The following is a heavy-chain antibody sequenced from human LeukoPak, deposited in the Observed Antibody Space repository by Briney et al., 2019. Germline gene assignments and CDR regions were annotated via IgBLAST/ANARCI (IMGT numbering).Heavy chain of an antibody. J-gene: IGHJ4*02. D-gene: IGHD6-19*01. CDR1: GGSISSSSYY. V-gene: IGHV4-39*07. CDR3: ARGEAVAGPLDTYYFDY. Sequence: SETLSLTRTVSGGSISSSSYYWGWIRQPPGKGLEWIGSIYHSGSTYYNPSLKSRVTISVDTSKNQFSLKLSSVTAADTAVYYCARGEAVAGPLDTYYFDYWGQGTLVTVSS. CDR2: IYHSGST.